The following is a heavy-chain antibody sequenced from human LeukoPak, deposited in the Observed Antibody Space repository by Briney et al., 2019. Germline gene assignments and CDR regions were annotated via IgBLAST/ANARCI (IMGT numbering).Heavy chain of an antibody. Sequence: ASVKVSCKASGYSFTGYYMHRVRQAPGQGLEWMGWISPNSGATSYAQKFQGKVTLTKDTSLSAAYMELSRLTSDDTAVYYCARAPAPVKYNLDYWGQGTLVTVSS. J-gene: IGHJ4*02. CDR3: ARAPAPVKYNLDY. D-gene: IGHD1-14*01. V-gene: IGHV1-2*02. CDR1: GYSFTGYY. CDR2: ISPNSGAT.